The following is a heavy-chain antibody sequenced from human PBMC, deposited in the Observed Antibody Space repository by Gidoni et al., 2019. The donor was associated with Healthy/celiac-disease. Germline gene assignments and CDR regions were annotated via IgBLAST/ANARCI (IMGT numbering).Heavy chain of an antibody. D-gene: IGHD3-22*01. CDR1: GYTFTSYY. V-gene: IGHV1-46*01. CDR2: INPSGGST. Sequence: QVQLVQSGAEVKKPGASVKVSCKASGYTFTSYYMHWVRQAPGQGLEWLVIINPSGGSTSYAQKFQCRVTMTRDTSTSTVYMELSSLRSEDTAVYYCARDQRILDYYDSSGYYDYWGQGTLVTVSS. CDR3: ARDQRILDYYDSSGYYDY. J-gene: IGHJ4*02.